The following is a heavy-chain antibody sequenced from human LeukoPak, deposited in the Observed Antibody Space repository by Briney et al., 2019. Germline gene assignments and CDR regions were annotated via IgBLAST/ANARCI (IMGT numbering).Heavy chain of an antibody. D-gene: IGHD6-13*01. CDR1: GGSISSGGYY. CDR2: IYHSGST. CDR3: ASVNGVYSSPRDFDY. V-gene: IGHV4-30-2*01. Sequence: PSQTLSLTCTVSGGSISSGGYYWSWIRQPPGKGLEWIGYIYHSGSTYYNPSLKSRVTISVDRSKNQFSLKLSSVTAADTAVYYCASVNGVYSSPRDFDYWGQGTLVTVSS. J-gene: IGHJ4*02.